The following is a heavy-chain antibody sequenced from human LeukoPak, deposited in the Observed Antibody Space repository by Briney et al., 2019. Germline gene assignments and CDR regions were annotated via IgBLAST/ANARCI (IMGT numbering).Heavy chain of an antibody. Sequence: ASVKVSCKASGYTFTGYYMHWVRQAPGQGLEWMGWINPNSGGTNYAQKFQGRVTMTRDTSISTAYMELSRLRSDDTAVYFCAGVGGYSHGYFACWGQGTLVTVSS. CDR2: INPNSGGT. V-gene: IGHV1-2*02. CDR3: AGVGGYSHGYFAC. J-gene: IGHJ4*02. D-gene: IGHD5-18*01. CDR1: GYTFTGYY.